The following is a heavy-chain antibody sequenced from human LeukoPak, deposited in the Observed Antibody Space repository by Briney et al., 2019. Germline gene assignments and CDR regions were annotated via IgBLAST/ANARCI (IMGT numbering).Heavy chain of an antibody. Sequence: SETLSLTCTVSGYSISSGYYWGWIRQPPGKGLEWIGSIYHSGSTYYNPSLKSRVTISVDTSKNQFSLKLSSVTAADTAVYYCARDQRVPAAIWYYWFDPWGQGTLVTVSS. CDR1: GYSISSGYY. D-gene: IGHD2-2*01. CDR3: ARDQRVPAAIWYYWFDP. CDR2: IYHSGST. J-gene: IGHJ5*02. V-gene: IGHV4-38-2*02.